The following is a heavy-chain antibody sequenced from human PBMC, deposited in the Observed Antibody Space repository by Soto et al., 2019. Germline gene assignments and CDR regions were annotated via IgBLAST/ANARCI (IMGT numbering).Heavy chain of an antibody. V-gene: IGHV4-31*03. D-gene: IGHD6-19*01. CDR1: GGSISSGGYY. CDR2: IYYSGST. Sequence: QVQLQESGPGLVKPSQTLSLTCTVSGGSISSGGYYWSWIRQHPGKGLEWIGYIYYSGSTYYNPSLKSRVTISVDTSKNQFSLKLSSVTAADPAVYYCARGGSGSYGLFDYWGQGTLVTVSS. CDR3: ARGGSGSYGLFDY. J-gene: IGHJ4*02.